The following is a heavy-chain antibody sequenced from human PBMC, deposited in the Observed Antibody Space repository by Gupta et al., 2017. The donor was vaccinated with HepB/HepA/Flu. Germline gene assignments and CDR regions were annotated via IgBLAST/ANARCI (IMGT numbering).Heavy chain of an antibody. V-gene: IGHV4-34*01. J-gene: IGHJ5*02. CDR2: INHSGST. CDR1: GGSFSGYY. D-gene: IGHD4-17*01. CDR3: ARGGPSTVTTDIAFDP. Sequence: QVQLQQWGAGLLKPSETLSLTCAVYGGSFSGYYWSWIRQPPGKGLEWIGEINHSGSTNYNPSLKSRVTISVDTSKNQFSLKLSSVTAADTAVYYCARGGPSTVTTDIAFDPWGQGTLVTVSS.